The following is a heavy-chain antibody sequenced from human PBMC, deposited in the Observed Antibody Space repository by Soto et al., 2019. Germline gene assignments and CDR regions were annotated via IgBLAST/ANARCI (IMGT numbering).Heavy chain of an antibody. CDR1: GFTFSDHY. Sequence: GGSLRLSCAASGFTFSDHYMDWIRQAPGKGLEWIGRSRNRANSYSTEYAASVKGRFTVSRDDSKTSLYLQMNSLETEDTAVYYCARVTGSGSYGFDIWGQGTVVTVSS. CDR2: SRNRANSYST. CDR3: ARVTGSGSYGFDI. J-gene: IGHJ3*02. V-gene: IGHV3-72*01. D-gene: IGHD3-10*01.